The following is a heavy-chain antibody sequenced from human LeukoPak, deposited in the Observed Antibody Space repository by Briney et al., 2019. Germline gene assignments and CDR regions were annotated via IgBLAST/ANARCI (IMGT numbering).Heavy chain of an antibody. CDR2: ISYDGSNK. V-gene: IGHV3-30-3*01. CDR1: GFTFSSYA. D-gene: IGHD3-3*01. CDR3: AKAGLRFLEWLSHPSLDY. J-gene: IGHJ4*02. Sequence: PGGSLRLSCAASGFTFSSYAMHWVRQAPGKGLEWVAVISYDGSNKYYADSVKGRFTISRDNSKNTLYLQMNSLRAEDTAVYYCAKAGLRFLEWLSHPSLDYWGQGTLVTVSS.